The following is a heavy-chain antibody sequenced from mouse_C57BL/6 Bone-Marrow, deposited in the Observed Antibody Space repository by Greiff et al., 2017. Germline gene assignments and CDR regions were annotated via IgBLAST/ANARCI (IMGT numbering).Heavy chain of an antibody. CDR1: GYTFTSYW. CDR3: ARMGVYDYDGERYFDV. Sequence: PGASVKLSCKASGYTFTSYWMHWVKQRPGRGLEWIGRIDPNSGGTKYNEKFKSKATLTVDKPSSTAYMQLSSLTSEDSAVYYCARMGVYDYDGERYFDVWGTGTTVTVSS. D-gene: IGHD2-4*01. V-gene: IGHV1-72*01. CDR2: IDPNSGGT. J-gene: IGHJ1*03.